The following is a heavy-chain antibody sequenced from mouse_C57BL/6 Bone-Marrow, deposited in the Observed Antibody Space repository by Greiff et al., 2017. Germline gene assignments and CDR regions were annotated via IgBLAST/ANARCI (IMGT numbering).Heavy chain of an antibody. D-gene: IGHD1-2*01. J-gene: IGHJ4*01. CDR1: GFSLTSYG. CDR2: IWSGGST. V-gene: IGHV2-2*01. Sequence: VQGVESGPGLVQPSQSLSITCTVSGFSLTSYGVHWVRQSPGKGLEWLGVIWSGGSTDYNAAFISRLSISKDNSKSQVFFKMNSLQADDTAIYYCARNGRDGNYYAMDYWGQGTSVTVSS. CDR3: ARNGRDGNYYAMDY.